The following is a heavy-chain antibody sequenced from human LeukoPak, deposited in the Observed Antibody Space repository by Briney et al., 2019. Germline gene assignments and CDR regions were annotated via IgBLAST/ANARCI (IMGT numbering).Heavy chain of an antibody. CDR2: ISSSSSTI. CDR3: ARESGYSGYDDYYYCGMDV. D-gene: IGHD5-12*01. J-gene: IGHJ6*02. V-gene: IGHV3-48*04. CDR1: GFTFSSYS. Sequence: GGSLRLSCAASGFTFSSYSMNWVRQAPGKGLEWVSYISSSSSTIYYADSVKGRFTISRDNAKNSLYLQMNSLRAEDTAVYYCARESGYSGYDDYYYCGMDVWGQGTTVTVSS.